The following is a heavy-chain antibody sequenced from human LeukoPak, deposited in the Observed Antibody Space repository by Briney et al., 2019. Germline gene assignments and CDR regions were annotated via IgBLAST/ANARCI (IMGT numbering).Heavy chain of an antibody. D-gene: IGHD2-2*01. CDR1: GFTFSSYW. CDR2: INQDGGEK. J-gene: IGHJ4*02. Sequence: GGSLRLSCAASGFTFSSYWMSWVRQAPGKGLEWVANINQDGGEKFYVDSVKGRFTISRDNAKNSLYLQMNSLRAEDTAMYYCARDIVVVPATFDYWGQGTLVAVSS. V-gene: IGHV3-7*01. CDR3: ARDIVVVPATFDY.